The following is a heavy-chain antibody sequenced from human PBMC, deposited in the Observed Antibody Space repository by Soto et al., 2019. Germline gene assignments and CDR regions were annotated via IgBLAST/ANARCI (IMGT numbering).Heavy chain of an antibody. CDR3: ARSSEWLRLDY. CDR2: IFHNGYT. D-gene: IGHD5-12*01. V-gene: IGHV4-31*03. Sequence: QVQLQESGPGLVKPSQTLSLTCNVSGASISSGGYYWSWIRQHPGKGLEWIGYIFHNGYTYYNPSLERRVTISVGTSQNQFSLILTSVTAAVTAVYYCARSSEWLRLDYWGQGTLVTVSS. CDR1: GASISSGGYY. J-gene: IGHJ4*02.